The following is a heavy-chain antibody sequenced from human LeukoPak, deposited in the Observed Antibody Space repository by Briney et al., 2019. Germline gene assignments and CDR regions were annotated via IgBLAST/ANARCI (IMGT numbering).Heavy chain of an antibody. CDR3: ARGLDNYGSGSSD. D-gene: IGHD3-10*01. CDR1: GLTFSSYS. V-gene: IGHV3-48*01. Sequence: GGSLRLSCAASGLTFSSYSMMWVRQAPGKGLEWVSYISSSSTTIHYADSVKGRFTISRDNAKNSLYLQMNSLRAEDTAVYYCARGLDNYGSGSSDWGQGTLVTVSS. CDR2: ISSSSTTI. J-gene: IGHJ4*02.